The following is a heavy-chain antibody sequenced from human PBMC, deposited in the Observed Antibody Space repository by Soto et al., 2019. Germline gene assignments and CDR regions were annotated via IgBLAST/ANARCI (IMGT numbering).Heavy chain of an antibody. CDR3: ARDRGGVASNRFDP. Sequence: QVQLQESGPGLVKPSETLSLTCTVSGGSISSYYWSWIRQPPGKGLEWIGYIHYSGSTKYNPSLKSRVTKSVDTSQNQFSLKLSSVTAADTAVYYCARDRGGVASNRFDPWGQGTLVTVSA. CDR2: IHYSGST. D-gene: IGHD3-10*01. V-gene: IGHV4-59*01. CDR1: GGSISSYY. J-gene: IGHJ5*02.